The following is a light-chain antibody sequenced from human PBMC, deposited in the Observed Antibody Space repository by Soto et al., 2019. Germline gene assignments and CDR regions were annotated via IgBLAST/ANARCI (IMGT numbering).Light chain of an antibody. V-gene: IGLV2-14*01. CDR2: EVS. CDR3: SSYTSSSTLVV. J-gene: IGLJ2*01. CDR1: SSDVGGYNS. Sequence: QSALTQPASVSGSPGQSITISCTGTSSDVGGYNSVSWYQQHPGKAPKLIIYEVSNRPSGVSSRFSGSKSGNTASLSISGLQAEDEADYYCSSYTSSSTLVVFGGGTKLTVL.